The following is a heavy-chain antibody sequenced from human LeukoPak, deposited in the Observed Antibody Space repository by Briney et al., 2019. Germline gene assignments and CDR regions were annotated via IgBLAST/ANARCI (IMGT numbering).Heavy chain of an antibody. Sequence: SETLSLTCTVSGGSISSYYWSWIRQPPGKGLEWIGYIYTSGSTNYNPSLKSRVTISVDTSKNQFSLKLSSVTAADTAVYYCARGRRDGYKYDYWGQGTLVTVSS. CDR3: ARGRRDGYKYDY. J-gene: IGHJ4*02. CDR2: IYTSGST. D-gene: IGHD5-24*01. V-gene: IGHV4-4*09. CDR1: GGSISSYY.